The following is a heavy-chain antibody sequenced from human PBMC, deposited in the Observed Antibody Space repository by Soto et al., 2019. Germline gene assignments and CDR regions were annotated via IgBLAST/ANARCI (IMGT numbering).Heavy chain of an antibody. Sequence: PGESLKISCKGSGYSFTSYWIGWVRQMPGKGLEWIAIMYPRDSKTKYGPSFQGQVTISADNSISTAYLQWSSLKASDTAMYYCASPQPARLSGFQHWGQGTLVTVSS. D-gene: IGHD5-12*01. CDR3: ASPQPARLSGFQH. CDR2: MYPRDSKT. J-gene: IGHJ1*01. V-gene: IGHV5-51*01. CDR1: GYSFTSYW.